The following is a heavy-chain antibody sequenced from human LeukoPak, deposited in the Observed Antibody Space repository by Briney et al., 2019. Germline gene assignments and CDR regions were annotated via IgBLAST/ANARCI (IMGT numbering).Heavy chain of an antibody. CDR2: IYSGGST. CDR1: GFTFSSYS. V-gene: IGHV3-53*01. D-gene: IGHD3-3*01. Sequence: TGGSLRLSCAASGFTFSSYSMNWVRQAPGKGLEWVSVIYSGGSTYYADSVKGRFTISRDNSKNTLYLQMNSLRAEDTAVYYCARTYDFWSGPLGRYYYGMDVWGQGTTVTVSS. J-gene: IGHJ6*02. CDR3: ARTYDFWSGPLGRYYYGMDV.